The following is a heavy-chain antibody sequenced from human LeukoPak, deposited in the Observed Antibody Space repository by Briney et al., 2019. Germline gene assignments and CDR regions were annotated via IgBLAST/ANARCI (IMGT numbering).Heavy chain of an antibody. V-gene: IGHV4-31*03. J-gene: IGHJ5*02. CDR3: ARQKYSSTDNWFDP. CDR1: GGSISSGGYY. Sequence: SQTLSLTCTVSGGSISSGGYYWSWIRQHPGKGLEWIGYIYYSGSTYYNPSLKSRVTIPVDTSKNQFSLKLSSVTAADTAVYYCARQKYSSTDNWFDPWGQGTLVTVSS. CDR2: IYYSGST. D-gene: IGHD6-13*01.